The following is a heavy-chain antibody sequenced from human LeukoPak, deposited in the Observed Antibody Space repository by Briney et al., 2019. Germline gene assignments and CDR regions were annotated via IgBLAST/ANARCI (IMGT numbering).Heavy chain of an antibody. D-gene: IGHD3-10*01. J-gene: IGHJ4*02. V-gene: IGHV3-30*02. CDR1: GFTFSSYG. CDR2: IRYDGSNK. CDR3: ARTYYYGSGRYFDY. Sequence: GGSLRLSCAASGFTFSSYGMHWVRQAPGKGLEWVAFIRYDGSNKYYADSVKGRFTISRDNAKNSLYLQMNSLRAEDTAVYYCARTYYYGSGRYFDYWGQGTLVTVSS.